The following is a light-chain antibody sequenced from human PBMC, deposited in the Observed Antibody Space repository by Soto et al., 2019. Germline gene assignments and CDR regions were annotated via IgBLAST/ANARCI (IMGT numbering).Light chain of an antibody. J-gene: IGKJ1*01. V-gene: IGKV1D-12*01. CDR2: AAS. CDR3: QQANSFPRT. CDR1: QAISTW. Sequence: DIQMTQSPSSVSASVGDRVTITCRASQAISTWLAWYQQKPGKAPKLLIYAASNLQTGVPSRFSSSGSGTDFTLTISSLQPEDFATYYCQQANSFPRTFGQGTKLEIK.